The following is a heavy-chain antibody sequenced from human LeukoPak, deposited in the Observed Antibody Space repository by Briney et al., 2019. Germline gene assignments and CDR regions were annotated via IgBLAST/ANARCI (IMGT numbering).Heavy chain of an antibody. CDR2: IYYGGST. CDR3: ARSQSASSSWYYGAFDI. CDR1: GDSISSSSYY. D-gene: IGHD6-13*01. V-gene: IGHV4-39*01. Sequence: SETLSLTCTVSGDSISSSSYYWGWIRQPPGKGLEWIGSIYYGGSTYYKPSLKSRVTISEDMSKNQFSLKLSSVTAADTAVYYCARSQSASSSWYYGAFDIWGQGTMVTVSS. J-gene: IGHJ3*02.